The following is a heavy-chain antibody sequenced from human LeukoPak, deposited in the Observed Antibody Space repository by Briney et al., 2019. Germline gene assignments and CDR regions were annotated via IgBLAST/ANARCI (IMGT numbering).Heavy chain of an antibody. CDR1: GDSISSYV. V-gene: IGHV4-59*01. CDR2: ISYSGST. CDR3: ARDISGDDTFDI. D-gene: IGHD5-12*01. J-gene: IGHJ3*02. Sequence: SETLSLTCTVSGDSISSYVWNWVRQPPGKGLEWIAYISYSGSTNYNPSLKSRVTISVDTSKNQFSLRLSSVTAADTAVYYCARDISGDDTFDIWGHGTMVTVSS.